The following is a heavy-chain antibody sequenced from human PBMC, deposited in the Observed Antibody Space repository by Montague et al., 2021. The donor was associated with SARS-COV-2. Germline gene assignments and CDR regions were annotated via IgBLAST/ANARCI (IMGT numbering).Heavy chain of an antibody. CDR2: ISGSGGST. Sequence: SLRLSCAASGFTFSSYAMSWVRQAPGKGLEWVSAISGSGGSTYYADSVKGRFTISRDNSKNTLYLQMNSLRAEDTAVYYCAKDRAPDCDYGDPWVYFDYWGQGTLVTVSS. D-gene: IGHD4-17*01. V-gene: IGHV3-23*01. CDR1: GFTFSSYA. CDR3: AKDRAPDCDYGDPWVYFDY. J-gene: IGHJ4*02.